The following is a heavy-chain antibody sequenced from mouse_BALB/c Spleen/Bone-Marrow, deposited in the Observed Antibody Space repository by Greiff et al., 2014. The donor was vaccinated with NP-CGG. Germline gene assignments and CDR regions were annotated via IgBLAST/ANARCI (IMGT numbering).Heavy chain of an antibody. CDR3: TRDGDGYYPYTLDN. D-gene: IGHD2-3*01. CDR1: GYTFTDCE. J-gene: IGHJ4*01. Sequence: VQLQQSGAELVRPGASVKLSCKALGYTFTDCEIHWVKQTPVHGLEWIGAIHPRSGGTAYNQKFKGKATLTADKSSSIAYMELSSLTSEDSAVYYCTRDGDGYYPYTLDNWGQGTSVTVSS. CDR2: IHPRSGGT. V-gene: IGHV1-15*01.